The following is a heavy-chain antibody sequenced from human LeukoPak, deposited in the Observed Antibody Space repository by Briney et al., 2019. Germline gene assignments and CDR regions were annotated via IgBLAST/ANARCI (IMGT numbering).Heavy chain of an antibody. CDR2: IYDSGST. J-gene: IGHJ4*02. D-gene: IGHD5-18*01. Sequence: SETLSLTCNVSGGSISNSGYYWGWIRQPPGKGLEWIGNIYDSGSTYYNPSLKSRATISVDMSKNQFSLKVTSVTAADTAVYYCTIRGYSYGYGLFDYWGQGTQVTVSS. V-gene: IGHV4-39*07. CDR1: GGSISNSGYY. CDR3: TIRGYSYGYGLFDY.